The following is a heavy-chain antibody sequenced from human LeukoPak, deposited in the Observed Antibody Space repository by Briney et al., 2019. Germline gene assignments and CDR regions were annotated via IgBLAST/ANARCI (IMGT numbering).Heavy chain of an antibody. D-gene: IGHD3-16*01. CDR2: ISSSSSYI. J-gene: IGHJ2*01. CDR3: AKVINYWYFDV. V-gene: IGHV3-21*04. CDR1: GFTFSSYS. Sequence: GGSLRLSCAASGFTFSSYSMNWVRQAPGKGLEWVSSISSSSSYIYYADSVKGRFTISRDNSKNTLYLQLNSLRAEDTAVYYCAKVINYWYFDVWGRGALVTVSS.